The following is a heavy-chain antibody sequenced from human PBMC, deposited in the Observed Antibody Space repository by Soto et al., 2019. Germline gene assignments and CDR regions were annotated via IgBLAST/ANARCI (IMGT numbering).Heavy chain of an antibody. Sequence: EVQLVEAGGGLIQPGGSLRLSCAASGFTVSSNYMSWVRQAPGKGMEWVSVIYSGGSTYYADSVKGRFTISRDNSKNTLYLQMNSLRAEDTAVDYCASDTYYDILTGYYFGMDVWGQGTTVTVSS. D-gene: IGHD3-9*01. V-gene: IGHV3-53*01. CDR3: ASDTYYDILTGYYFGMDV. CDR1: GFTVSSNY. CDR2: IYSGGST. J-gene: IGHJ6*02.